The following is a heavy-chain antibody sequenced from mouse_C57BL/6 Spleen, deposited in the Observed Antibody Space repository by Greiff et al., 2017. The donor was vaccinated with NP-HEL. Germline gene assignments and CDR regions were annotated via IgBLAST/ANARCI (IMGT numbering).Heavy chain of an antibody. CDR2: IHPNSGST. Sequence: QVQLKQPGAELVKPGASVKLSCKASGYTFTSYWMHWVKQRPGQGLEWIGMIHPNSGSTNYNEKFKSKATLTVDKSSSTAYMQLSSLTSEDSAVYYCAREGLGPYYSNPFFDYWGQGTTLTVSS. D-gene: IGHD2-5*01. CDR1: GYTFTSYW. CDR3: AREGLGPYYSNPFFDY. V-gene: IGHV1-64*01. J-gene: IGHJ2*01.